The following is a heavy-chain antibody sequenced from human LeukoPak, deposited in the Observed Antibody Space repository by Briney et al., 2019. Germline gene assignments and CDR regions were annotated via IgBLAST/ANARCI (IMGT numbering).Heavy chain of an antibody. CDR1: GGSISSGAYY. J-gene: IGHJ4*02. D-gene: IGHD3-10*01. Sequence: PSETLSLTCTVSGGSISSGAYYWNWIRQHPGKGLEWIGYIYYSGSTYYNPSLKSRVTISVDTSKNQFSLKLSSVTAADTAVYYCARGEDHGSGTVHFDYWGQGTLVTVSS. CDR2: IYYSGST. V-gene: IGHV4-31*03. CDR3: ARGEDHGSGTVHFDY.